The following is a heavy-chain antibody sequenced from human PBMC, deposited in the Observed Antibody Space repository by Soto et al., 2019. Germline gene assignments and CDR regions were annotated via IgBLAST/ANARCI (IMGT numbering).Heavy chain of an antibody. V-gene: IGHV3-53*01. CDR1: GFTVSSNY. CDR2: IYSGGST. CDR3: ARVDYVAFDI. D-gene: IGHD4-17*01. Sequence: EVQLVESGGGLIQPGGSLRLSCAASGFTVSSNYMSWVRQAPGKGLEWVSVIYSGGSTYYADSVKGRFTISRDNSKNTLDLQMNSLRSEDTAVSYCARVDYVAFDIWGQGTMVTVSS. J-gene: IGHJ3*02.